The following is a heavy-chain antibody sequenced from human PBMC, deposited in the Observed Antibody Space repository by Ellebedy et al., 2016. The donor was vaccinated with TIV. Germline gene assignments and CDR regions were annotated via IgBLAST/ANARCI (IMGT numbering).Heavy chain of an antibody. CDR1: GGSISSTDYY. V-gene: IGHV4-39*01. CDR2: VYYNGNP. CDR3: VRRVFGSGSFWFDP. Sequence: MPSETLSLTCTVSGGSISSTDYYWGWIRQSPAKGLEWIANVYYNGNPYVNPSLKSRVTISIDTSNSQFSLKLTSVTAADTAVYYCVRRVFGSGSFWFDPWGPGTLVTVSS. D-gene: IGHD3-10*01. J-gene: IGHJ5*02.